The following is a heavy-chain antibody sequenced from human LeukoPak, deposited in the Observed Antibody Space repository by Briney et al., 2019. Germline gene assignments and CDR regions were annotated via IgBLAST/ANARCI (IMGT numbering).Heavy chain of an antibody. CDR3: TKHITTDATTPFHYGMDV. CDR1: GFXFSSYA. D-gene: IGHD3-22*01. CDR2: ISGSGGST. Sequence: GGSLRLSCAASGFXFSSYAISWVRQAPGKGLEWVSAISGSGGSTYYADSVKGRFTISRDNAKNSLHLQMDSLRAEDTAVYYCTKHITTDATTPFHYGMDVWGQGTTVTVSS. V-gene: IGHV3-23*01. J-gene: IGHJ6*02.